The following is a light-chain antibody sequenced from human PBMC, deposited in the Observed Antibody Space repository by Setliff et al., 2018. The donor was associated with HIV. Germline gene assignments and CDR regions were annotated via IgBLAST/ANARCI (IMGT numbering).Light chain of an antibody. Sequence: QSALTQSASVSGSPGQSITISCTGTSSDVGAYNYVSWYQQYPGKAPKLMIYEVSNRPSGVSNRFSGSKSGNTASLTISGLQAEDEADYYCCSYTSRNTDVFGTGTKVTVL. CDR2: EVS. V-gene: IGLV2-14*01. J-gene: IGLJ1*01. CDR1: SSDVGAYNY. CDR3: CSYTSRNTDV.